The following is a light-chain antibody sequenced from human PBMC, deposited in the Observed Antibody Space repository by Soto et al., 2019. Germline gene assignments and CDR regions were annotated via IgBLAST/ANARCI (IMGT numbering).Light chain of an antibody. V-gene: IGKV3-11*01. J-gene: IGKJ4*01. CDR2: DAS. CDR1: QSVSTY. Sequence: EIVLTQSPATLSLSPGERATLSCRASQSVSTYLAWYQQKPGQAPRLLIYDASNKATGVPPRFSGSGSGTDFTLTITSLEPEDFAVYYCQQRRRTFGGGTRVEIK. CDR3: QQRRRT.